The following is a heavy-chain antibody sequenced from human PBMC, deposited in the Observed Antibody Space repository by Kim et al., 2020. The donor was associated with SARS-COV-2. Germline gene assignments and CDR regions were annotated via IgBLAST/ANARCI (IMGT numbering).Heavy chain of an antibody. V-gene: IGHV4-34*01. CDR1: GGSFSGYY. D-gene: IGHD1-26*01. CDR2: INHSGST. J-gene: IGHJ5*02. Sequence: SETLSLTCAVYGGSFSGYYWSWIRQPPGKGLEWIGEINHSGSTNYNPSLKSRVTISVDTSKNQFSLKLSSVTAADTAVYYCARGPRYHGELPQQNWFDPWGQGTLVTVSS. CDR3: ARGPRYHGELPQQNWFDP.